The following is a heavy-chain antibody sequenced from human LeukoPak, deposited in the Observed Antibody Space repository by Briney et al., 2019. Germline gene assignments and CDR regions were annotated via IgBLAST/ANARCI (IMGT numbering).Heavy chain of an antibody. CDR2: ISGSGGST. CDR3: ARAPHWLSVIRTTYWYFDL. Sequence: GGSLRLSCAATGFTFSSYGMSWVRQTPGKGLEWVSSISGSGGSTYYADSVKGRFTFSRDNSKNTLYLQMNSLRAEDTAVYYCARAPHWLSVIRTTYWYFDLWGRGTLVTVSS. V-gene: IGHV3-23*01. J-gene: IGHJ2*01. CDR1: GFTFSSYG. D-gene: IGHD3-9*01.